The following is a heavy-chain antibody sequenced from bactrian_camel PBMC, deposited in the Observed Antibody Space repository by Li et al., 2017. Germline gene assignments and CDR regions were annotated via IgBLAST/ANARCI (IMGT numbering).Heavy chain of an antibody. D-gene: IGHD6*01. CDR1: GFAFEWSA. CDR2: ISSGGRIT. J-gene: IGHJ4*01. Sequence: VQLVESGGGLVQPGGSLKLSCAASGFAFEWSAMSWVRQAPGKGLEWVSVISSGGRITYSDSAKGRFTISRDNFKNTLYLQLNSLKPEDTAMYLCAARVGRCTWYFDDSLSYWAQGTQVTV. V-gene: IGHV3S31*01. CDR3: AARVGRCTWYFDDSLSY.